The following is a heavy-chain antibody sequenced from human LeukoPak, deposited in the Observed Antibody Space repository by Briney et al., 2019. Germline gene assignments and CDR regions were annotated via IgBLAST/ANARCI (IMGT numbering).Heavy chain of an antibody. Sequence: GASVKVSCKASGGTFSSYTISWVRQAPGQGLEWMGRIIPILGIANYAQKFQGRVTITADKSTSTAYMELSSLRSEDTAVYYCASSDIVVVPAARHTYYYYGMDVWGQGTTVTVSS. V-gene: IGHV1-69*02. J-gene: IGHJ6*02. CDR1: GGTFSSYT. CDR3: ASSDIVVVPAARHTYYYYGMDV. CDR2: IIPILGIA. D-gene: IGHD2-2*01.